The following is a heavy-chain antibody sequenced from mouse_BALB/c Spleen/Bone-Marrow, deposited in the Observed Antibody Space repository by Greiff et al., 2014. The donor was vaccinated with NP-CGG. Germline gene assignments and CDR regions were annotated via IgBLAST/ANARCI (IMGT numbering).Heavy chain of an antibody. CDR1: GYSFTSYW. J-gene: IGHJ3*01. CDR2: IDPSDSET. D-gene: IGHD1-1*01. CDR3: AREGDYYGSSAY. Sequence: VKLMESGPQLVRPGDSVKISCKASGYSFTSYWMHWVKQRPGQGLEWIGMIDPSDSETRLNQKFKDKATLTVDKSSSTAYMQLSSPTSEDSAVYYCAREGDYYGSSAYWGQGTLVTVSA. V-gene: IGHV1S126*01.